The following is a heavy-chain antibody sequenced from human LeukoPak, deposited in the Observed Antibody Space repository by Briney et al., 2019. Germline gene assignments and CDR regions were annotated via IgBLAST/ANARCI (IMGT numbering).Heavy chain of an antibody. D-gene: IGHD2-8*01. V-gene: IGHV4-59*01. CDR1: GVSIISYH. J-gene: IGHJ4*01. CDR2: IYYSGRT. Sequence: SETLPLTCSVSGVSIISYHWSWIREPPGKGVEWIGYIYYSGRTNYNPSLKSLVTISRDTPKNQFSLKLRSVTAADTAVYYCTSGGMVSGDYWGGGTLVSVSS. CDR3: TSGGMVSGDY.